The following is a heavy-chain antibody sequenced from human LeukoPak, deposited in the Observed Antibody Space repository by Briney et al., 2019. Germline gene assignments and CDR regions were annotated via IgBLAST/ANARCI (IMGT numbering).Heavy chain of an antibody. CDR1: GYTFTGYY. CDR2: INPNSGGT. CDR3: ASRLGEYSRYDHT. J-gene: IGHJ1*01. V-gene: IGHV1-2*02. D-gene: IGHD5-12*01. Sequence: GASVKASCKASGYTFTGYYMHWVRQAPGQGLEWMGWINPNSGGTNYAQKFQGRVTMTRDTSISTAYMELSRLRSDDTAVYYCASRLGEYSRYDHTWGQGTMVTVSS.